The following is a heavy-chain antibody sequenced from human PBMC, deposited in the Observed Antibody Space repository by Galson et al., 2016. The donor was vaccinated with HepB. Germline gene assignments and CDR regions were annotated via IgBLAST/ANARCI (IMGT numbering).Heavy chain of an antibody. CDR3: ARYRLYDNFWRVNFDS. CDR2: VYWYGDQ. V-gene: IGHV2-5*01. D-gene: IGHD3-3*01. CDR1: GFSLNASGVG. J-gene: IGHJ4*02. Sequence: PALVKPTQTLTLTCSFSGFSLNASGVGVGWIRQPPGKALEWLALVYWYGDQRFSPSLKTRLDITKDASKNQVVLTMTNMDPADTATYYCARYRLYDNFWRVNFDSWGRGPLVTVSS.